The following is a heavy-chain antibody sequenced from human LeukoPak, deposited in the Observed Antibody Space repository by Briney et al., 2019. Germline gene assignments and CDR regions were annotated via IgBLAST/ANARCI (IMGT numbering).Heavy chain of an antibody. CDR2: ISSSSSYI. Sequence: GGSLRLSCAASGFTFSSYSMNWVRQAPGKGLEWVSSISSSSSYIYYADSVKGRFTISRDNAKNTLYLQMDSLRAEDTAVYYCVSSTYSGSHWDAFDIWGQGTMVTVSS. D-gene: IGHD1-26*01. CDR1: GFTFSSYS. J-gene: IGHJ3*02. CDR3: VSSTYSGSHWDAFDI. V-gene: IGHV3-21*01.